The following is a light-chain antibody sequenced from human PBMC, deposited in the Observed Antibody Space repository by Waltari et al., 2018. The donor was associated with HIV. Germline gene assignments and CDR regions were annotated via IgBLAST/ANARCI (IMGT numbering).Light chain of an antibody. CDR3: QKYYSARSWT. J-gene: IGKJ1*01. Sequence: DIRMTQSPSSLSASVGDRVTITCRASQGISNYLAWYQQKPGKVPKVLIYAASTLQSGVPSRFSGSGSGTDFTLTITSLQPEDVATYYCQKYYSARSWTFGQGTKVEIK. CDR2: AAS. V-gene: IGKV1-27*01. CDR1: QGISNY.